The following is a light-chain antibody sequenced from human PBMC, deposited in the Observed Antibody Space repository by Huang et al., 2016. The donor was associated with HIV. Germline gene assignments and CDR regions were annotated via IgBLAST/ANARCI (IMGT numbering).Light chain of an antibody. CDR3: QQYNVFPLT. Sequence: DIQMTQSPSTLSASVGDRVTITCRASQSISSWLAWYKQQLGKAPKLLMYKASNLDSGGPSRLSGSGSGTEFTLTVSSLQPDDFATYYCQQYNVFPLTFGGGTVVE. V-gene: IGKV1-5*03. CDR1: QSISSW. CDR2: KAS. J-gene: IGKJ4*01.